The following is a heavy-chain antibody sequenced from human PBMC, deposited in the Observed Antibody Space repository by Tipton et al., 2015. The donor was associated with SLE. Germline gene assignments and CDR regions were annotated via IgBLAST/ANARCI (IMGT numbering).Heavy chain of an antibody. J-gene: IGHJ3*02. CDR2: IDPSDSYT. CDR1: GDTFTNYW. Sequence: QLVQSGAEVKKPGESLRISCKGSGDTFTNYWITWMRQMPGKGLEWMGRIDPSDSYTDYRPSLLGHVTISVDRSISTAYLQWSSLKASDTAMYYCAFPGYSGSPWAFDIWGQGTMVTVSS. D-gene: IGHD5-12*01. CDR3: AFPGYSGSPWAFDI. V-gene: IGHV5-10-1*01.